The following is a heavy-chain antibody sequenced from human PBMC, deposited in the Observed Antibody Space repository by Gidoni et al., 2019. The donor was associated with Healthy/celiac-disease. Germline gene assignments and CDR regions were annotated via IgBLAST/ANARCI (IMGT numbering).Heavy chain of an antibody. Sequence: QVQLQQWGAGLLKPSETLSLTCAVHGGSFSGYYWSWIRQPPGKGLELIGEINHSGSTNYNPSLKSRVTISVDTSKNQFSLKLSSVTAADTAVYYCAREGTYYGMDVWGQGTTVTVSS. V-gene: IGHV4-34*01. CDR1: GGSFSGYY. J-gene: IGHJ6*02. CDR2: INHSGST. D-gene: IGHD1-1*01. CDR3: AREGTYYGMDV.